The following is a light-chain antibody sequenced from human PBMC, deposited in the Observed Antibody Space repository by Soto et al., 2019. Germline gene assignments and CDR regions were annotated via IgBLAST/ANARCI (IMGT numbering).Light chain of an antibody. CDR3: QQYKNWPPIT. CDR2: GAS. Sequence: EIVMTQSPATLSVSPGERATLSCRASQSVSSNLAWYQKKPGRAPRLLIYGASTRATGIPARFSGSGSGTEFTLTISGLQSEDFAVYYCQQYKNWPPITFGQGTRLEIK. V-gene: IGKV3-15*01. CDR1: QSVSSN. J-gene: IGKJ5*01.